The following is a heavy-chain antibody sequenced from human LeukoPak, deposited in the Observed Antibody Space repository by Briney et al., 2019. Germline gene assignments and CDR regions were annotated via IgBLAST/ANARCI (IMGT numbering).Heavy chain of an antibody. CDR3: ARDHRFGELLGLLDY. CDR1: GFTFSSYG. Sequence: GSLRLSCAASGFTFSSYGMHWVRQAPGKGLEWVAVIWYDGSNKYYADSVKGRFTISRDNSKNTLYLQMNSLRAKDTAVYYCARDHRFGELLGLLDYWGQGTLVTVSS. V-gene: IGHV3-33*01. J-gene: IGHJ4*02. CDR2: IWYDGSNK. D-gene: IGHD3-10*01.